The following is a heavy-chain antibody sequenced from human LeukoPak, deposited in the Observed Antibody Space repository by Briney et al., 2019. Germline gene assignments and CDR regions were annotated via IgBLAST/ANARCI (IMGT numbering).Heavy chain of an antibody. Sequence: ASVKVSCKASGGTFSSYAISWVRQAPGQGLEWMGGIIPIFGTANYAQKFQGRVTITTDESTSTAYMELSSLRSEDTAVYYCARERALLAAAGGGGWFDLWGQGTLVTVSS. CDR2: IIPIFGTA. V-gene: IGHV1-69*05. CDR3: ARERALLAAAGGGGWFDL. CDR1: GGTFSSYA. D-gene: IGHD6-13*01. J-gene: IGHJ5*02.